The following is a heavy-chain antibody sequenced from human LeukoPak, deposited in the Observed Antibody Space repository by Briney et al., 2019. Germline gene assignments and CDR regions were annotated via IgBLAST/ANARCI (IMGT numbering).Heavy chain of an antibody. CDR3: ARYCSTTTCYSPWFDP. Sequence: PSETLSLTCTVSSGSISNYYWSWIRQPPGKGLELIGYIYYTGSTTYNPSLKSRATISVDTSKNQFSLKLSSVTAADTAVYYCARYCSTTTCYSPWFDPWGQGTLVTVSS. CDR1: SGSISNYY. D-gene: IGHD2-2*01. CDR2: IYYTGST. J-gene: IGHJ5*02. V-gene: IGHV4-59*08.